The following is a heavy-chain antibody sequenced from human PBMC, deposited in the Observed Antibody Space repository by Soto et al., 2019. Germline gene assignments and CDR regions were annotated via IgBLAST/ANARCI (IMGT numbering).Heavy chain of an antibody. CDR1: GGSISSGDYC. CDR2: IYYSGST. V-gene: IGHV4-31*03. CDR3: ARRRVGATRRTEFDP. Sequence: SETLSLTCTVSGGSISSGDYCWSWIRQHPGKGLEWSGYIYYSGSTYYNPSLKSRVIISVDTSRNQFSLKLSSVTAADTSVYYCARRRVGATRRTEFDPWGQGTLVTVSS. D-gene: IGHD1-26*01. J-gene: IGHJ5*02.